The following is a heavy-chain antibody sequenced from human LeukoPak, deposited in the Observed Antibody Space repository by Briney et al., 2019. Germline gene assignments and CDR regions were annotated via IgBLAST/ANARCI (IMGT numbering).Heavy chain of an antibody. D-gene: IGHD4-11*01. J-gene: IGHJ4*02. CDR3: ARHGSVISSSLDY. Sequence: GESLQISCQGSGYSFTSYWISWVRQMPGKGLEWMGRIDLSDSYTNYSPSFQAHVTISADKSISTAYLQWSSLKASDTAMYYCARHGSVISSSLDYWGQGTLVTVSS. CDR1: GYSFTSYW. CDR2: IDLSDSYT. V-gene: IGHV5-10-1*01.